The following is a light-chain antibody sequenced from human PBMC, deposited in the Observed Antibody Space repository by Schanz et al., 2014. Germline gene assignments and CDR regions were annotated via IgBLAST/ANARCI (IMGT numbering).Light chain of an antibody. CDR3: LQDFDYPRT. V-gene: IGKV1-5*01. CDR1: QNIATW. CDR2: AAS. J-gene: IGKJ1*01. Sequence: DIQMTQSPSTLSASVGDRVTITCRASQNIATWLAWYQQKPGKAPNLLIYAASSLQSGVPSRFSGSGSGTDFTLTISSLQPEDVANYYCLQDFDYPRTCGQGTRVELK.